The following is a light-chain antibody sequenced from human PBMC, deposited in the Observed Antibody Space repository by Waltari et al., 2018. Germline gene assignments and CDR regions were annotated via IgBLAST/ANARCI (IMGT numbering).Light chain of an antibody. V-gene: IGKV4-1*01. CDR2: WSS. CDR1: QTVLHSSDTKNY. CDR3: HQYSSTPWT. Sequence: DIVMTQSPDPLAVSPGERATINCKSSQTVLHSSDTKNYVAWYQQKPGQPPKLLIYWSSTREFGVPDRFSGSGSGTDFTLTISSLQAEDVAVYYCHQYSSTPWTFGQGTKVEVK. J-gene: IGKJ1*01.